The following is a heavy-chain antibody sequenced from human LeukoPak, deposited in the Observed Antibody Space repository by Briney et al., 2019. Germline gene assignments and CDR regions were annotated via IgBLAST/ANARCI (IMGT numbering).Heavy chain of an antibody. CDR2: FDPEDGET. CDR3: ATEVGYYYYYGMDV. CDR1: GYTLTELS. J-gene: IGHJ6*02. Sequence: ASVKVSCKVSGYTLTELSMHWVRQAPGKGLEWMGGFDPEDGETIYAQKFQGRVTMTEDTSTDTAYMELSSLRPEDTAVYYCATEVGYYYYYGMDVWGQGTTVTVSS. V-gene: IGHV1-24*01.